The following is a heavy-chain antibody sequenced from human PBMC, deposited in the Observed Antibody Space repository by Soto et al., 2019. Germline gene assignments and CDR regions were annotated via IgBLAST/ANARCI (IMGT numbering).Heavy chain of an antibody. J-gene: IGHJ4*02. CDR3: ARSLLLAYCGGDCYPGLDY. V-gene: IGHV1-69*12. Sequence: QVQLVQSGAEVKKPGSSVKVSCKASGGTFSSYAISWVRQAPGQGLEWMGGIIPIFGTANYAQKFQGRVKITADETTSTAYMELSSLRSEDTAVYYCARSLLLAYCGGDCYPGLDYWGQGTLVTVSS. D-gene: IGHD2-21*02. CDR2: IIPIFGTA. CDR1: GGTFSSYA.